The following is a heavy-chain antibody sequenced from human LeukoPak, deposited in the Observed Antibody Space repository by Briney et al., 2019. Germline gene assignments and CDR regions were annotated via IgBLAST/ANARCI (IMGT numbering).Heavy chain of an antibody. CDR1: GLTFNKTS. J-gene: IGHJ4*02. CDR2: IGVSAGST. V-gene: IGHV3-23*01. Sequence: GGSLRLSCAASGLTFNKTSMSWVRQSPGKGLEWVSAIGVSAGSTYYADFAKGRFTISRDNSKNTVYLQMNNLSAEDTAVYYCAKGEGGYYNRDFDYWGQGTLVTVSS. D-gene: IGHD3-22*01. CDR3: AKGEGGYYNRDFDY.